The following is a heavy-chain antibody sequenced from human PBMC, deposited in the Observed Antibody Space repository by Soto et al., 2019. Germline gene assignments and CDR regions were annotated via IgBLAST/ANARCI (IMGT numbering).Heavy chain of an antibody. J-gene: IGHJ6*02. CDR3: ARDSWGLAVPDYHYYAMDV. CDR1: GYTFTSYG. Sequence: QVQLVQSGAEVKKPGASVRVSCEASGYTFTSYGISWVRQAPGQGLEWMGWIRVYSGSTNYAPKLQGSVTRTPDRSTRAVYMELRSLRSDDTAVYYCARDSWGLAVPDYHYYAMDVWGQGTTVTVS. D-gene: IGHD6-19*01. V-gene: IGHV1-18*04. CDR2: IRVYSGST.